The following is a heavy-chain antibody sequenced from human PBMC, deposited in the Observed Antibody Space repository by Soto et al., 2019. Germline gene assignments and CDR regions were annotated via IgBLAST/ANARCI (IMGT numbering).Heavy chain of an antibody. CDR2: ISYDGSNK. V-gene: IGHV3-30*18. Sequence: XVSLRLSCAASGFTFSSYGMHWVRQAPGKGLEWVAVISYDGSNKYYADSVKGRFTISRDNSKNTLYLQMNSLRAEDTAVYYCAKDQAYSSSWYSNFGYWGQGTLVTVSS. D-gene: IGHD6-13*01. CDR1: GFTFSSYG. CDR3: AKDQAYSSSWYSNFGY. J-gene: IGHJ4*02.